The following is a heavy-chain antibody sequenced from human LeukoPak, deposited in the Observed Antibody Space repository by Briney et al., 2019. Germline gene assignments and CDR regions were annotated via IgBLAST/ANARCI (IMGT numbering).Heavy chain of an antibody. CDR3: ARDGSDILTGYYSGFDY. D-gene: IGHD3-9*01. Sequence: GGSLRLSCAASGFTLSSYSMNWVRQAPGKGLEWVSSISSSSSYIYYADSVKGRFTISRDNAKNSLYLQMNSLRAEDTAVYYCARDGSDILTGYYSGFDYWGQGTLVTVSS. J-gene: IGHJ4*02. CDR2: ISSSSSYI. CDR1: GFTLSSYS. V-gene: IGHV3-21*01.